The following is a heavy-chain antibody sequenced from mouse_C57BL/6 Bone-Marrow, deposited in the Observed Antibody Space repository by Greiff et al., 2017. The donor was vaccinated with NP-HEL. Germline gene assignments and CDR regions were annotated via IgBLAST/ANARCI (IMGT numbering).Heavy chain of an antibody. J-gene: IGHJ1*03. Sequence: QVQLQQSGPGLVQPSQSLSITCTVSGFSLTSYGVHWVRQSPGKGLEWLGVIWSGGSTDYNAAFISRLSISKDNYKSQVFFKMNSLQADDTAIYYCARKGDWYFDVWGTGTTVTVSS. V-gene: IGHV2-2*01. CDR3: ARKGDWYFDV. CDR2: IWSGGST. CDR1: GFSLTSYG.